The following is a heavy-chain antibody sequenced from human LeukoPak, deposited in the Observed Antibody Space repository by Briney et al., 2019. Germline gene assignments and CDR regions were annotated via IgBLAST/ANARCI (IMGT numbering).Heavy chain of an antibody. CDR3: ARQETVVTLDY. Sequence: SETLSLTCTVSGGSISSSSYYWGWTRQPPGKGLEWIGSIYYSGSTYYNPSLKSRVTISVDTSKNQFSLKLSSVTAADTAVYYRARQETVVTLDYWGQGTLVTVSS. J-gene: IGHJ4*02. CDR1: GGSISSSSYY. V-gene: IGHV4-39*01. D-gene: IGHD4-23*01. CDR2: IYYSGST.